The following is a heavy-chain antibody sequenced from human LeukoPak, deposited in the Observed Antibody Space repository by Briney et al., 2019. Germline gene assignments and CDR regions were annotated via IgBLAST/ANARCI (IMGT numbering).Heavy chain of an antibody. Sequence: PSETLSLTCAVYGGSFSGYYWSWIRQPPGKGLEWIGEINHSGSTNYNPSLKSRVTISVDTSKNQFSLKLSSVTAADTAVYYCSRLPTVTTGSYYYYMDVWGKGTTVTVSS. J-gene: IGHJ6*03. D-gene: IGHD4-17*01. CDR2: INHSGST. V-gene: IGHV4-34*01. CDR3: SRLPTVTTGSYYYYMDV. CDR1: GGSFSGYY.